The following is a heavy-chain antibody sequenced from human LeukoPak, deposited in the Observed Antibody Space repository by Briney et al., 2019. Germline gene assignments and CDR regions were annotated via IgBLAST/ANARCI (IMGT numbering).Heavy chain of an antibody. Sequence: GASVKVSCKASGYTFTSYGISWVRQAPGQGLEWMGGIIPIFGTANYAQKFQGRVTITTDESTSTAYMELSSLRSEDTAVYYCARGRVTHPYYYYYYMDVWGKGTTVTVSS. CDR1: GYTFTSYG. V-gene: IGHV1-69*05. CDR3: ARGRVTHPYYYYYYMDV. D-gene: IGHD4-23*01. J-gene: IGHJ6*03. CDR2: IIPIFGTA.